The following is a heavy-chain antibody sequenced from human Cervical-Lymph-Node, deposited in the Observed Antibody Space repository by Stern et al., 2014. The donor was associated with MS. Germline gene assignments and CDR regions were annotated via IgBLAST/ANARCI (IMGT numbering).Heavy chain of an antibody. CDR3: ARGKTNDY. Sequence: EMQLVESGGGLVQPGGSLRLSCEASGFTFSSYWMSWVRQAPGKGLEWVAHIRQDGGEKYFVDSVKGRFTISRDNAKNSLFLQMNSLRAEDTAVYYCARGKTNDYWGQGTLVTVSS. CDR1: GFTFSSYW. J-gene: IGHJ4*02. D-gene: IGHD1-14*01. V-gene: IGHV3-7*01. CDR2: IRQDGGEK.